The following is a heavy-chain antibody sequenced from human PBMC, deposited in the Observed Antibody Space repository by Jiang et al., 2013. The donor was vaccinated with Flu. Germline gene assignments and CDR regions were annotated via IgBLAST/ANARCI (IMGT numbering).Heavy chain of an antibody. CDR3: ARDRHGSHSLSVYFDF. CDR1: GGSFSSYS. D-gene: IGHD1-26*01. Sequence: GAEVKKPGSSVKVSCKASGGSFSSYSFNWVRQAPGQGLEWMGMINPSAANTRYAQKFQDRVTMTRDTSTSTVYMELSSLRSEDTAVYYCARDRHGSHSLSVYFDFWGQGTLVTVSS. J-gene: IGHJ4*02. V-gene: IGHV1-46*01. CDR2: INPSAANT.